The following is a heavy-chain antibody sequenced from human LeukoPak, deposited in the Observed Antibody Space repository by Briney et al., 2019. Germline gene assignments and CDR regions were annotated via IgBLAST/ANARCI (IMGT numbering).Heavy chain of an antibody. V-gene: IGHV3-33*01. CDR1: GFTFSSYG. CDR2: IWYDGSNK. J-gene: IGHJ4*02. Sequence: GRSLRLSCAASGFTFSSYGMHWVRQAPGKGLEWVAVIWYDGSNKYYADSVKGRFTISRDNSKNTLYLQMNSLRAEDTAVYYCARENEQQLVLDYWGQGTLVTVSS. CDR3: ARENEQQLVLDY. D-gene: IGHD6-13*01.